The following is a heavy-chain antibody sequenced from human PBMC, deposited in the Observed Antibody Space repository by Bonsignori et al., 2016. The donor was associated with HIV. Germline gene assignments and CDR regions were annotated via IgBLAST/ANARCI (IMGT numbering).Heavy chain of an antibody. V-gene: IGHV4-39*07. J-gene: IGHJ4*02. Sequence: PGKGLEWIGSIYYSGSTYYNPSLKSRVTISIDTSKNQFSLKLSSVTAADTAVYYCARDLITNWGFRVDYWGQGTLVTVSS. CDR3: ARDLITNWGFRVDY. D-gene: IGHD7-27*01. CDR2: IYYSGST.